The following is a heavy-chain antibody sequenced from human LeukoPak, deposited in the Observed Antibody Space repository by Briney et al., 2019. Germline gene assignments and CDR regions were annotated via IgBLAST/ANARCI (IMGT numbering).Heavy chain of an antibody. Sequence: PSETLSLIFTVSGGSISSSSAYWGWIRQPPGKGLEWIGSIYYSGSTYYNPSLKSRVTISVDTSKNQFSLKLSSVTAADTAVYYCARSPNSGYDPFDYWGQGRMLSVSS. CDR3: ARSPNSGYDPFDY. V-gene: IGHV4-39*01. CDR2: IYYSGST. J-gene: IGHJ4*02. CDR1: GGSISSSSAY. D-gene: IGHD5-12*01.